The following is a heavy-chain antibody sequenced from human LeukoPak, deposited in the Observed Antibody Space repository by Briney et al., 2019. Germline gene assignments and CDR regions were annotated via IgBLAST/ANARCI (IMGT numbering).Heavy chain of an antibody. CDR1: GFTFSTYW. CDR3: ARVRPRGYSSSWYYFDY. D-gene: IGHD6-13*01. J-gene: IGHJ4*02. Sequence: GGSLRLSCAASGFTFSTYWMSWVRQAPGKGLEWVANIKEDGSEKNYVDSVKGRFTISRDNAKNSLYLQMNSLRAEDTAVYHCARVRPRGYSSSWYYFDYWGPGTLVTVSS. V-gene: IGHV3-7*04. CDR2: IKEDGSEK.